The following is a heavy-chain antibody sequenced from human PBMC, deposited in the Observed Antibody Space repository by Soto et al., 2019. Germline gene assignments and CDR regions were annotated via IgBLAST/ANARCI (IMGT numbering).Heavy chain of an antibody. D-gene: IGHD3-22*01. CDR1: GGSISSGGYY. J-gene: IGHJ3*02. V-gene: IGHV4-31*03. Sequence: QVQLQESGPGLVKPSQTLSLTCTVSGGSISSGGYYWSWIRQHPGKGLEWIGYIYYSGSTYYNPSLKSRVTISIDTSKNQFSLKLSSVTAADTAVYYFARVGCYDGSGYNAFVIWGQGTMVTVSS. CDR3: ARVGCYDGSGYNAFVI. CDR2: IYYSGST.